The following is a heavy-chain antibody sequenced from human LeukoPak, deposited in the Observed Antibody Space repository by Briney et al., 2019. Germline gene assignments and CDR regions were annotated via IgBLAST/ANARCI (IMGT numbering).Heavy chain of an antibody. CDR3: ARELRGVDDY. CDR1: GFTVSSNS. J-gene: IGHJ4*02. Sequence: GGSLRLSCTVSGFTVSSNSMSWVRQAPGKGLEWASFIYSDNTHYSDSVKGRFTISRDNAKNSLYLQMNSLRAEDTAVYYCARELRGVDDYWGQGTLVTVSS. V-gene: IGHV3-53*01. CDR2: IYSDNT. D-gene: IGHD3-10*01.